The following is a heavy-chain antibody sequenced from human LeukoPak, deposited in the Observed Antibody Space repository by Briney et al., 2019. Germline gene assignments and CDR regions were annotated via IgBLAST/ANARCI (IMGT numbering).Heavy chain of an antibody. V-gene: IGHV3-30*18. CDR3: AKAAMYSNRWTPFDD. D-gene: IGHD2/OR15-2a*01. CDR2: LAGDGVNI. J-gene: IGHJ4*02. Sequence: GGSLRLSCTASGFTFDDYGMHWVRQAPGKGLEWVALLAGDGVNIFYADSVKGRFTISRDNSKNTLYLQMNSLRPEDTAVYYCAKAAMYSNRWTPFDDWGQGTLVTVSS. CDR1: GFTFDDYG.